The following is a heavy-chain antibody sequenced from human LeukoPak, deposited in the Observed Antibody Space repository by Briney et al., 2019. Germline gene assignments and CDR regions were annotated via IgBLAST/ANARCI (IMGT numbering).Heavy chain of an antibody. CDR1: GGSISNYY. CDR3: ARDLELGY. V-gene: IGHV4-59*01. D-gene: IGHD2/OR15-2a*01. J-gene: IGHJ4*02. CDR2: IYDSGST. Sequence: SETLSITCTVSGGSISNYYWSWIRQPPGKELEWIGYIYDSGSTSYNPSLKSRVTISVDSSKNQFSLKLSSVTAADAAVYYCARDLELGYWGQGTLVTVSS.